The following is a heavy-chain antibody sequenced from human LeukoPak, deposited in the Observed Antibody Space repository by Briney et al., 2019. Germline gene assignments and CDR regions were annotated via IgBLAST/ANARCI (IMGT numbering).Heavy chain of an antibody. J-gene: IGHJ5*02. Sequence: SETLSLTCTVSGGSISSYYWSWIRQPPGKGLEWIGYIYYSGSTNYNPSLKSRVTISVDTSKNQFSLKLSSVTAADTAVNYCARAIVGATTVRWFDPWGQGTLVTVSS. D-gene: IGHD1-26*01. V-gene: IGHV4-59*01. CDR1: GGSISSYY. CDR3: ARAIVGATTVRWFDP. CDR2: IYYSGST.